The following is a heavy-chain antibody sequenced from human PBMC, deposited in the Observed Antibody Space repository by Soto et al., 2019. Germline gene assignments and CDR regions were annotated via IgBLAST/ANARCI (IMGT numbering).Heavy chain of an antibody. CDR3: ARGWDANS. V-gene: IGHV4-61*01. D-gene: IGHD6-19*01. CDR1: GASVSSGNQY. CDR2: IYNSVMT. J-gene: IGHJ4*02. Sequence: QVLMHESGPGLVKPSETLSLTCTVSGASVSSGNQYWSWIRQPPGKRLEWSGLIYNSVMTNYSPYLKGRVSISADTSRNKFSLKVPSVTAADSAVYYCARGWDANSWGQGALVTVSS.